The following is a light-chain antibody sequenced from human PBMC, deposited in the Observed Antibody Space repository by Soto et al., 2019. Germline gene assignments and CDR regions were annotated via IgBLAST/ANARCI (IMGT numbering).Light chain of an antibody. V-gene: IGLV1-51*02. CDR1: NSNIGNNY. J-gene: IGLJ1*01. CDR2: ENN. CDR3: GTWDSSLSAYV. Sequence: QSVLTQPPSVYAAPGQKVTISCSGSNSNIGNNYVSWYQQLPGTAPKLLIYENNKRPSGIPDRFSGSKSVTSATLGITGLQTGDEADYYCGTWDSSLSAYVFGTGTKVTVL.